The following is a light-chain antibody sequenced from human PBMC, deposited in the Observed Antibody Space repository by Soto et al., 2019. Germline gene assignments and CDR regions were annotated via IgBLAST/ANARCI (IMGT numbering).Light chain of an antibody. J-gene: IGKJ4*01. CDR1: QSVSSN. CDR3: QQYNNWPLT. CDR2: GAS. V-gene: IGKV3-15*01. Sequence: EIVMTQSPATLSVSPGERATLSCRASQSVSSNLAWYQQKPGQAPRLLIYGASTRATGIPARVSGSGSGTDFTLTISSLKSEDFEVYYCQQYNNWPLTFGGGTKVDIK.